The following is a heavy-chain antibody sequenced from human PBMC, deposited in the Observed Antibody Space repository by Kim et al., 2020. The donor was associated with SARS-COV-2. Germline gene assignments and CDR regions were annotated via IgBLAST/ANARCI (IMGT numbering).Heavy chain of an antibody. J-gene: IGHJ5*02. D-gene: IGHD3-10*01. Sequence: ASVKVSCKVSGYTLTELSMHWVRQAPGKGLEWMGGFDPEDGETIYAQKFQGRVTMTEDTSTDTAYMELSSLRSEDTAVYYCATGGLTRGWFDPWGQGTLATVSS. CDR3: ATGGLTRGWFDP. V-gene: IGHV1-24*01. CDR1: GYTLTELS. CDR2: FDPEDGET.